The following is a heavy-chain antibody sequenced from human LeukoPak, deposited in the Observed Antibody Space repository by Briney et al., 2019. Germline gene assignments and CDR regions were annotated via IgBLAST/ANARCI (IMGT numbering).Heavy chain of an antibody. V-gene: IGHV4-59*01. Sequence: PSETLSLTCTVSGGSISSYYWSWIRQPPGKELEWIGYIYYSGSTNYNPSLKSRVTISVDTSKNQFSLKLSSVTAADTAVYYCARGSYDFWSGYPYYGNWFDPWGQGTLVTVSS. CDR3: ARGSYDFWSGYPYYGNWFDP. CDR2: IYYSGST. CDR1: GGSISSYY. D-gene: IGHD3-3*01. J-gene: IGHJ5*02.